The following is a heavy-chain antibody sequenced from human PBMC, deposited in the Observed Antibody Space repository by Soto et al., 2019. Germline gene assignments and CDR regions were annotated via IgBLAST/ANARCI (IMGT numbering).Heavy chain of an antibody. J-gene: IGHJ3*02. V-gene: IGHV3-30*04. Sequence: GGSLRLSCAGSGFTFSSYEMYWVRQAPGRGLECVAVVSSDGRSPYYADSVKGRFTISRDNSKNTLYLQMNSLKTEDTAVYYCTTDGPMDYDYIWGSYRRIKEAFDIWGQGTMVTVSS. CDR1: GFTFSSYE. D-gene: IGHD3-16*02. CDR3: TTDGPMDYDYIWGSYRRIKEAFDI. CDR2: VSSDGRSP.